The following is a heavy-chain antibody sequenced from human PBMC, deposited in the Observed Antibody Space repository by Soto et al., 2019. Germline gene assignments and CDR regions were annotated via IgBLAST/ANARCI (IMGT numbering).Heavy chain of an antibody. D-gene: IGHD2-2*01. CDR3: AREYCSSAGCYLPEY. J-gene: IGHJ4*02. CDR1: GYTFTTYG. Sequence: ASVKVSCKASGYTFTTYGISWVRQAPGQGLEWMGWISGHNDKTHYARNFQGRITVTADTPTNTAYMELTSLRSDDTAVYYCAREYCSSAGCYLPEYWGQGTLVTVSS. V-gene: IGHV1-18*01. CDR2: ISGHNDKT.